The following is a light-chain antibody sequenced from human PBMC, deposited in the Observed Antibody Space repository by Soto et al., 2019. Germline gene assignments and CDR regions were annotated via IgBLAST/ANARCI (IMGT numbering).Light chain of an antibody. V-gene: IGKV1-33*01. J-gene: IGKJ4*01. Sequence: DIQMTQSPSSLSASVGDRVTITCQASQDISNFLNWYQQKPGKAPKLLIYDASKLETGVPLRFSGSGSGTDFTFTTSSLQPEDTATYYCQEYDNLPSITFGGGTKVEIK. CDR2: DAS. CDR3: QEYDNLPSIT. CDR1: QDISNF.